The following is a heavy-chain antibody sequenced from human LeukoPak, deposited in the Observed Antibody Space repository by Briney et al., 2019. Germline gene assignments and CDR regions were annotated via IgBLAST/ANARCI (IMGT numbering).Heavy chain of an antibody. CDR3: AKDWGSYDYYYYLDV. V-gene: IGHV3-23*01. J-gene: IGHJ6*03. Sequence: GGSLRLSCAGSGFAFSTYAMTWVRQAPGKGLEWVSTISGRGDATYFTDSVKGRFTVSRDNSNNTLSLQMNSLRAEDTAVYYCAKDWGSYDYYYYLDVWGRGTTVTVS. D-gene: IGHD3-16*01. CDR1: GFAFSTYA. CDR2: ISGRGDAT.